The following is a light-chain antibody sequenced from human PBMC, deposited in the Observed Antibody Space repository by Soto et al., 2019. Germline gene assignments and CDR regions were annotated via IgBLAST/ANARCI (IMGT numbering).Light chain of an antibody. V-gene: IGKV3-15*01. CDR2: GAS. CDR1: QSVSSN. Sequence: EIVMTQSPATLSVSPGERATLSCRASQSVSSNLAWYQQKPGQAPRLLIYGASTRATGIPARFSGSGSGTEFTLTISRLEPEDFAVYYCQRYDISPFPFGQGTKLEIK. CDR3: QRYDISPFP. J-gene: IGKJ2*01.